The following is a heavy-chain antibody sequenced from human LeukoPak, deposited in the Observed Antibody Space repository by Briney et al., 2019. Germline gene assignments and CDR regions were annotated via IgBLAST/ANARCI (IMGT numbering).Heavy chain of an antibody. CDR2: ISGSGGST. Sequence: GGSLRLSCAASGFTFSSYAMSWVRQAPGKGLEWVSTISGSGGSTYYADSVKGRFTISRDNSKNTLYVQMNSLRAEDTAVYYCAKGVSRATVTPTGGYWAQGTLVTVSS. J-gene: IGHJ4*02. CDR3: AKGVSRATVTPTGGY. D-gene: IGHD4-17*01. V-gene: IGHV3-23*01. CDR1: GFTFSSYA.